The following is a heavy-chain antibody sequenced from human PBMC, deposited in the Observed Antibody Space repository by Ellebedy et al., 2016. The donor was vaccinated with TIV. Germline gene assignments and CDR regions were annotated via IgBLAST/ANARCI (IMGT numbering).Heavy chain of an antibody. D-gene: IGHD2-2*01. CDR2: ISAYNGNT. V-gene: IGHV1-18*01. Sequence: ASVKVSXKASGYTFTSYGISWVRQAPGQGLEWMGWISAYNGNTNYAQKLQGRVTMTTDTSTSTAYMELRSLRSDDTAVYYCARVVVVPASNDYFDYWGQGTLVTVSS. J-gene: IGHJ4*02. CDR3: ARVVVVPASNDYFDY. CDR1: GYTFTSYG.